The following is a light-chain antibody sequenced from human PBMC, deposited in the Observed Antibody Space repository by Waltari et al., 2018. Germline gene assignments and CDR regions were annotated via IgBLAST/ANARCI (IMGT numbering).Light chain of an antibody. CDR1: QSIRAE. V-gene: IGKV3-11*01. CDR3: QQRNDWPIT. J-gene: IGKJ5*01. CDR2: DAS. Sequence: EIVLTQSPATLSLSPGERATLSCRASQSIRAELAWYQQRPGQAPRLLISDASNRVTGIPARFSGSGSGTDFTLSISSLEPEDLGVYYCQQRNDWPITFGQGTLLEMK.